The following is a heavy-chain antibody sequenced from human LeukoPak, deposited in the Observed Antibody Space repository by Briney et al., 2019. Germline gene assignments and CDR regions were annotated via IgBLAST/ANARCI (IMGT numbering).Heavy chain of an antibody. Sequence: PSETLSLTCTVPGGSISSSSYYWGWIRQPPGKGLEWIGSIYYSGSTYYNPSLKSRVTISVDTSKKQFSLKLSSVTAADTAVYYCARAEKVERATLTFNWVRPERRYYSGLDVWGQGSAVIVSS. CDR1: GGSISSSSYY. V-gene: IGHV4-39*01. J-gene: IGHJ6*02. CDR3: ARAEKVERATLTFNWVRPERRYYSGLDV. D-gene: IGHD1-14*01. CDR2: IYYSGST.